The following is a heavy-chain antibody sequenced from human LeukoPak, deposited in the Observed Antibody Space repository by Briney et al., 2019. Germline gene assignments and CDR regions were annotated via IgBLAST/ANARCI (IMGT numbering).Heavy chain of an antibody. CDR1: GYTFTSFY. CDR2: INPSGGST. Sequence: ASVKVSCKASGYTFTSFYMQWVRQAPGQGLEWMGIINPSGGSTNYAQKLQGRVTMTTDTSTSTAYMELRSLRSDDTAVYYCAREGFDYWGQGTLVTVSS. V-gene: IGHV1-46*01. J-gene: IGHJ4*02. CDR3: AREGFDY.